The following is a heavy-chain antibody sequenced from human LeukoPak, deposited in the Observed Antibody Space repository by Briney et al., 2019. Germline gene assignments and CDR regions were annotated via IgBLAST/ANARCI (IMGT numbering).Heavy chain of an antibody. Sequence: GGSLRLSCAASGFSFSSYAMTWVRQAPGKRLEWVSSISGSGTSTYYADSVKGRFTISRDNSKSTLFLQMNSLRVEDTAVYHCVKDRETYYDPGGYYCIWLDPWGLGTLVTVSS. D-gene: IGHD3-22*01. CDR3: VKDRETYYDPGGYYCIWLDP. CDR2: ISGSGTST. V-gene: IGHV3-23*01. CDR1: GFSFSSYA. J-gene: IGHJ5*02.